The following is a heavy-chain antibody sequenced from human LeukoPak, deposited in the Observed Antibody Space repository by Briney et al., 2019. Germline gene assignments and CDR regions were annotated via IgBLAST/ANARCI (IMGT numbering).Heavy chain of an antibody. V-gene: IGHV3-23*01. J-gene: IGHJ4*02. CDR2: ISGSGGST. Sequence: QTGGSLRLSCATSGFTFSSYAMSWVRQAPGKGLEWVSAISGSGGSTYYADSVKGRFTISRDNSKNTLYLQMNSLRAEDTAVYYCAKDRRFDWLPIDYWGQGTLVTVSS. D-gene: IGHD3-9*01. CDR3: AKDRRFDWLPIDY. CDR1: GFTFSSYA.